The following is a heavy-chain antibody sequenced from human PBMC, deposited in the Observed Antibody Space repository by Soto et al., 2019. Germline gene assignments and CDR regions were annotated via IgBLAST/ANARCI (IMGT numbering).Heavy chain of an antibody. V-gene: IGHV3-23*01. CDR1: GFTFSNYA. CDR2: ISGSGGST. J-gene: IGHJ5*02. D-gene: IGHD6-13*01. Sequence: GGPLRRPCGGSGFTFSNYAISSLHHAPGMGLEWVSAISGSGGSTYYADSVKGRFTISRDNSKNALYLQMNSLRAEDTAVYYCAKADKGIGWFDPWGQGTLVTVSS. CDR3: AKADKGIGWFDP.